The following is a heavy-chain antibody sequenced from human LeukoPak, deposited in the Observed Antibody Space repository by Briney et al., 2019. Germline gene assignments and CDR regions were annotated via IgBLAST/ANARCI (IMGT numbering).Heavy chain of an antibody. CDR1: GFTFGDHA. Sequence: PGGSLRLSCEGSGFTFGDHAVSWFRQPPGKGLEWVGRIKNKIDGGTTDDAAPVKGRFTISRDDSKNTLYLQMNSLKTKDTAVYYCTTYNDRDAFDIWGQGTMVTVSP. CDR2: IKNKIDGGTT. D-gene: IGHD1-14*01. J-gene: IGHJ3*02. V-gene: IGHV3-15*01. CDR3: TTYNDRDAFDI.